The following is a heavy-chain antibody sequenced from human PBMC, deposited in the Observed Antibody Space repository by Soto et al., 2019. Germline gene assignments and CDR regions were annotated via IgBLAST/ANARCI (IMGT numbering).Heavy chain of an antibody. D-gene: IGHD3-10*01. CDR2: IIPMLGMS. CDR3: ATNYGSGSTHFDY. CDR1: GDTFNFYT. Sequence: QVQLVQSGAEVKKPGSSVSVSCTASGDTFNFYTISWVRQVPGQGPECMGRIIPMLGMSDYAQKFQGRVTIMADKSTRPVYMNLRGLTSGDTAVYYCATNYGSGSTHFDYWAQGALVSVAS. V-gene: IGHV1-69*02. J-gene: IGHJ4*02.